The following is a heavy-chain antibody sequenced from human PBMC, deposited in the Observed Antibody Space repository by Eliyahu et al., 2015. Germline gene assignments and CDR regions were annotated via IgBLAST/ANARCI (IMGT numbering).Heavy chain of an antibody. J-gene: IGHJ4*02. Sequence: QVQLVQSGAEVKKPGAXVKVSCKAXGYXFTGXYMHWGRQAPGQGLEWMGWINPNSGGTNYAQKFQGWVTMXRDTSISTAYMELSRLRSDDTAVYYCARSXGWDIFFDYWGQGTLVTVSS. CDR3: ARSXGWDIFFDY. D-gene: IGHD6-19*01. V-gene: IGHV1-2*04. CDR1: GYXFTGXY. CDR2: INPNSGGT.